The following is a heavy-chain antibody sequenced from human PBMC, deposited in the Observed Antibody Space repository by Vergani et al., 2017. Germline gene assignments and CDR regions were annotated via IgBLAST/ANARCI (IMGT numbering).Heavy chain of an antibody. Sequence: QVQLVESGGGVVQPGRSLRLSCAASGFTFSSYAMHWVRQAPGKGLEWVAVISYDGSNKYYADSVKGRFTISRDNSKNTLYLQMNSLRAEDTAVYYCARESRKGYSGYDVVNYWGQGTLVTVSS. CDR1: GFTFSSYA. D-gene: IGHD5-12*01. CDR3: ARESRKGYSGYDVVNY. V-gene: IGHV3-30-3*01. J-gene: IGHJ4*02. CDR2: ISYDGSNK.